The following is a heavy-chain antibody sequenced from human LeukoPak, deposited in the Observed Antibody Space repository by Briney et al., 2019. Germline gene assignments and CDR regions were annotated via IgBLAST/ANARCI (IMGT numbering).Heavy chain of an antibody. J-gene: IGHJ4*02. D-gene: IGHD2-21*02. V-gene: IGHV4-31*03. CDR2: IYYSGST. Sequence: SQTLSLTCTVSGGSISSGGYYWSWIRQHPGKGLEWIGYIYYSGSTYYNPSLKSRVTISVDTSKNQFSLKLSSVTAADTAVYYCARGTRNIVVVTAIPYYFDYWGQGTLVTVSS. CDR1: GGSISSGGYY. CDR3: ARGTRNIVVVTAIPYYFDY.